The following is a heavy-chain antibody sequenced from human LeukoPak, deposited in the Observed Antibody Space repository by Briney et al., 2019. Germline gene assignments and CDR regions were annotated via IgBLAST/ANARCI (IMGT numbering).Heavy chain of an antibody. CDR3: AKGYSSLYCFDY. CDR2: ISASGGST. CDR1: GITFSSYA. Sequence: GGSLRLSCAASGITFSSYAMSWVRQAPGKGLEWVSAISASGGSTNYADSVKGRFTISRDNSKNTLYLQMNNLRAEDTAVYYCAKGYSSLYCFDYWGQGTLVTVSS. V-gene: IGHV3-23*01. J-gene: IGHJ4*02. D-gene: IGHD6-13*01.